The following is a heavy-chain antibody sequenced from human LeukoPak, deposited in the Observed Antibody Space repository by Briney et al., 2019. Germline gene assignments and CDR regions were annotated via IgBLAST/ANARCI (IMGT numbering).Heavy chain of an antibody. Sequence: GGSLRLSCAASGFTFSSYGMHWVRQAPGKGLEWVANIKHDGSEKQDGSEKNYVDSVKGRFTISRDNAKNSLYLQMNSLRAEDTAVYYCARSGRGVDSFYFYMDVWGKGTTVTVSS. CDR3: ARSGRGVDSFYFYMDV. D-gene: IGHD3-10*01. CDR1: GFTFSSYG. CDR2: IKHDGSEKQDGSEK. J-gene: IGHJ6*03. V-gene: IGHV3-7*01.